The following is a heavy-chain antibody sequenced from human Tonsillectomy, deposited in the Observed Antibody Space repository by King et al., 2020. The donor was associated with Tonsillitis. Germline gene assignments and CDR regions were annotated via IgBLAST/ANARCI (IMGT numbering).Heavy chain of an antibody. CDR2: IAYDASYE. CDR1: RFTFGNYG. J-gene: IGHJ2*01. CDR3: AKEGIGLSDWYFDL. D-gene: IGHD3-16*01. V-gene: IGHV3-30*18. Sequence: VQLVESGGGVVQPGTSLRLSCAASRFTFGNYGMHWVRQAPGKGLEWVALIAYDASYENYADSVKGRFTISRDNSKNTLYLEMNSLRVEDTAVYYCAKEGIGLSDWYFDLWGRGTLVTVSS.